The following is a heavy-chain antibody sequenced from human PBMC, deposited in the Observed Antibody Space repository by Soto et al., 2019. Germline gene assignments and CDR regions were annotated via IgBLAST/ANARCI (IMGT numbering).Heavy chain of an antibody. CDR1: GYTFTNWW. J-gene: IGHJ6*02. V-gene: IGHV5-51*01. CDR3: ARRVSIAGYGMDV. Sequence: PGESLKISCKSSGYTFTNWWIAWVRQMPGKGLEWMGIIYPGDSDTRYSPSFQDQVTISADKSISTAYLQWSSLKPSDSAMYYCARRVSIAGYGMDVWGQGTTVTVSS. D-gene: IGHD6-13*01. CDR2: IYPGDSDT.